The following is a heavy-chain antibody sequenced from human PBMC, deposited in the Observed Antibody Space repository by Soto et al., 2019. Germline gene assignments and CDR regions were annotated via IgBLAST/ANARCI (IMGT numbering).Heavy chain of an antibody. Sequence: SETLSLTCAVSGGSISSSNWWTWVRLPPGKGLEWIGEIYPSGITNYSPSLKSRVTMSVDKSKNQFSLKLNSVTAADTAMYYCPREAYKRDATNPFFDYWGQGTLVTVSS. CDR2: IYPSGIT. CDR3: PREAYKRDATNPFFDY. D-gene: IGHD1-26*01. V-gene: IGHV4-4*02. CDR1: GGSISSSNW. J-gene: IGHJ4*02.